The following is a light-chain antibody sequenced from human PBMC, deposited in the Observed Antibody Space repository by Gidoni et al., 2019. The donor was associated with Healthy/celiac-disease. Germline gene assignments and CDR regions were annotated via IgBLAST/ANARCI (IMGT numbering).Light chain of an antibody. CDR1: QSVSSN. CDR3: QQYNNWPPYT. J-gene: IGKJ2*01. Sequence: EIVMTQSPATLSVSPGERATLSCRASQSVSSNLAWYQQKPGQPPRLLIYGASTRATGIPARCSGSGSGTEFTLTISSLQSEDFAVYYCQQYNNWPPYTFGQXTKLGIK. CDR2: GAS. V-gene: IGKV3-15*01.